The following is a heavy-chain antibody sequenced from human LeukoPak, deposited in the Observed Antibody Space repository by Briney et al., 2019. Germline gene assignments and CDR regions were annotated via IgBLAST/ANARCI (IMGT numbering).Heavy chain of an antibody. CDR3: ARDTGYCSSTSCSYYYYYYGMDV. V-gene: IGHV4-39*07. J-gene: IGHJ6*02. CDR1: GGSISSSSYY. D-gene: IGHD2-2*01. Sequence: PSETLSLTCTVSGGSISSSSYYWGWIRQPPGKGLEWIGSIYYSGSTYYNPSLKSRVTISVDTSKNQFSLKLSSVTAADTAVYYCARDTGYCSSTSCSYYYYYYGMDVWGQGTTVTVSS. CDR2: IYYSGST.